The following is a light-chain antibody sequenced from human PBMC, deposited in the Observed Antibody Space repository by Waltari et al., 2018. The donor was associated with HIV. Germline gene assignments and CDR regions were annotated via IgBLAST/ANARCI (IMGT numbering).Light chain of an antibody. V-gene: IGLV3-19*01. CDR1: SLRRYS. CDR3: DSRQNNDKRHV. Sequence: SSELTQDPAVSVALGQTVRITCQGDSLRRYSANRYQQQAGQAPVVVMYVNDHRPSAIPARFCCSGSGNTASVFITSAQAQDEADDDCDSRQNNDKRHVFGTGTKVTV. J-gene: IGLJ1*01. CDR2: VND.